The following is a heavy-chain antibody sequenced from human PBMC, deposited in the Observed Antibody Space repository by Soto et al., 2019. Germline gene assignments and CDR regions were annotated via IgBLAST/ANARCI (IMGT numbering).Heavy chain of an antibody. Sequence: SETLSLTCAVYGGSFSGYYWSWIRQPPGKGLEWIGEINHSGSTNYNPSLKSRVTISVDTSKNQFSLKLSSVTAADTAVYYCARGRGYYYYMDVWGKGTTVTVSS. CDR2: INHSGST. J-gene: IGHJ6*03. V-gene: IGHV4-34*01. CDR3: ARGRGYYYYMDV. CDR1: GGSFSGYY.